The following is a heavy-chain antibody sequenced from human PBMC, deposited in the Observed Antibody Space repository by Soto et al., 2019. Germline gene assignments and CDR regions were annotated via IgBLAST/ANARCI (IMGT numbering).Heavy chain of an antibody. CDR3: ARVGYCSGGRCYAPAFDI. J-gene: IGHJ3*02. CDR2: INAGNGNT. Sequence: GASVKVSCKASGYTFTSYAMHWVRQAPGQRLEWMGWINAGNGNTKYSQKFQGRVTITRDTSASTAYMELSSLRSEDTAVYYCARVGYCSGGRCYAPAFDIWGQGTMVTVSS. CDR1: GYTFTSYA. V-gene: IGHV1-3*01. D-gene: IGHD2-15*01.